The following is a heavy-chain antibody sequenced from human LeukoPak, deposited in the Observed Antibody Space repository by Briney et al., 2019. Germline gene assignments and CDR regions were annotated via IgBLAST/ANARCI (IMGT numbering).Heavy chain of an antibody. Sequence: GGALRLSCAASGFTFSSYGMHWVRQAPGKGLEWVAVIWYDGSNKYYADSVKGRFTISRDNSKNTLYLQMNSLRAEDTAVYYCARRGRRDGYNYWFDPWGQGTLVTVSS. CDR3: ARRGRRDGYNYWFDP. D-gene: IGHD5-24*01. V-gene: IGHV3-33*01. CDR1: GFTFSSYG. CDR2: IWYDGSNK. J-gene: IGHJ5*02.